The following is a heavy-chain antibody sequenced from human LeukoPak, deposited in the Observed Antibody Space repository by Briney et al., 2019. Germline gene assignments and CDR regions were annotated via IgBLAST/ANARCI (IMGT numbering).Heavy chain of an antibody. V-gene: IGHV3-15*01. CDR2: IKSKTDGGTT. CDR3: TTGIGIAARGADAFDI. J-gene: IGHJ3*02. Sequence: GGSLRLSCAASGFTFSNAWMSWVRPAPGKGLEWVGRIKSKTDGGTTDYAAPVKGRFTTSRDDSKNTLYLQMNSLKTEDTAVYYCTTGIGIAARGADAFDIWGQGTMVTVSS. CDR1: GFTFSNAW. D-gene: IGHD6-6*01.